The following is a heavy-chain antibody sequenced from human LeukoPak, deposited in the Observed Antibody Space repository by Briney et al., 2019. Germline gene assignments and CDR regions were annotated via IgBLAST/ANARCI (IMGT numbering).Heavy chain of an antibody. CDR3: ARDLVVSGIDY. CDR1: GGSISSHY. Sequence: PSETLSLTCTVSGGSISSHYWSWIRQPPGKGLEWIGYIYYSGSTNYNPSLKSRVTISVDTSKNQFSLKLSSVTAADTAVYYCARDLVVSGIDYRGQGTLVTVSS. D-gene: IGHD3-22*01. CDR2: IYYSGST. J-gene: IGHJ4*02. V-gene: IGHV4-59*11.